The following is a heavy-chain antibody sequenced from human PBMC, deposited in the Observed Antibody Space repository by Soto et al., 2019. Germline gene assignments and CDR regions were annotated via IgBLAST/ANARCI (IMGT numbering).Heavy chain of an antibody. CDR3: ARDPYSGSYFWFAP. D-gene: IGHD1-26*01. CDR1: GFTFSSYS. CDR2: ISSSSSYI. J-gene: IGHJ5*02. V-gene: IGHV3-21*01. Sequence: EVQLVESGGGLVKPGGSLRLSCAASGFTFSSYSMNWVRQAPGKGLEWVSSISSSSSYIYYADSVKGRFTISRDNAKNSLYLQMTSLRAEDTAVYYCARDPYSGSYFWFAPWGQGTLVTVSS.